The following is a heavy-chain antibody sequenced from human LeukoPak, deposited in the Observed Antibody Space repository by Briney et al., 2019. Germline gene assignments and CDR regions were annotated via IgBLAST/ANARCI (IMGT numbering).Heavy chain of an antibody. Sequence: GGSLRLSCAASGFTFSNYWMNWVRQAPGKGLEWVANIKQDGSEKYYVDSVKGRFTISRDNAKNSLYLQMNSLRAEDTAVYFCVRDYVDYWGQGTLVTVSS. CDR1: GFTFSNYW. V-gene: IGHV3-7*01. CDR2: IKQDGSEK. D-gene: IGHD3-10*02. J-gene: IGHJ4*02. CDR3: VRDYVDY.